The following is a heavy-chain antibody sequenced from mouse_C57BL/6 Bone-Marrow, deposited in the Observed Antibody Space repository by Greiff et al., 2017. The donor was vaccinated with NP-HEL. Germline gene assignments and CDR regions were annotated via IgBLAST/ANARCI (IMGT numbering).Heavy chain of an antibody. CDR2: IRNKANGYTT. J-gene: IGHJ4*01. D-gene: IGHD1-1*01. CDR3: ARSLYYGSHYAMDY. CDR1: GFTFTDYY. Sequence: EVKVVESGGGLVQPGGSLSLSCAASGFTFTDYYMSWVRQPPGKALEWLGFIRNKANGYTTEYSASVKGRFTISRDNSQSILYLQMNALRAEDSATYYCARSLYYGSHYAMDYWGQGTSVTVSS. V-gene: IGHV7-3*01.